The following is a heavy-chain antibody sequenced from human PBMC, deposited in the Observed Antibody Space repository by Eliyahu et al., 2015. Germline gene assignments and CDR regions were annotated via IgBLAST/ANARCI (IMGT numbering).Heavy chain of an antibody. D-gene: IGHD3-22*01. J-gene: IGHJ4*02. CDR2: IYSGGDT. CDR3: ARKSDSGGQGGF. CDR1: GFXVRNNY. Sequence: EVQLVESGGGLIQPGGSXRLSCEVSGFXVRNNYXHWVRQAPGKGLEWVALIYSGGDTSYADSVKGRFSISRDNSRNTLFLQMNSLRAEDTAVYSCARKSDSGGQGGFWGQGTLVTVSS. V-gene: IGHV3-53*01.